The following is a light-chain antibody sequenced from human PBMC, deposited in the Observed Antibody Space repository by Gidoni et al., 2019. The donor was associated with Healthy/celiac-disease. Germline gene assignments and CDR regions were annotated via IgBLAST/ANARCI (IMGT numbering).Light chain of an antibody. Sequence: DIVMTQTPRSLSVTPGQPASISCKSRQSLRHSDGKTYLYWYLQNTGQSPQLLIYEFSSRFSVVPDMFSGGASGKDFTLKISRVEAEDVGFYCCMQGICLPTFGQGTKVEIK. CDR1: QSLRHSDGKTY. V-gene: IGKV2-29*02. CDR3: MQGICLPT. CDR2: EFS. J-gene: IGKJ1*01.